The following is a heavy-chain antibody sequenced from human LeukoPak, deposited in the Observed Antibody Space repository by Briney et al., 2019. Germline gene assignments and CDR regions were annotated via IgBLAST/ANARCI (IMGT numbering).Heavy chain of an antibody. Sequence: SETLSLTCAVYGGSFSGYYWSWIRQPPGKGLEWIGEINHSGSTNYNPSLKSRVTISVDTSKNQFSLKLSSVTAADTAVYYCARQYYDYVWGSCRSTWYFDYWGQGTLVTVSS. CDR3: ARQYYDYVWGSCRSTWYFDY. V-gene: IGHV4-34*01. J-gene: IGHJ4*02. CDR2: INHSGST. D-gene: IGHD3-16*02. CDR1: GGSFSGYY.